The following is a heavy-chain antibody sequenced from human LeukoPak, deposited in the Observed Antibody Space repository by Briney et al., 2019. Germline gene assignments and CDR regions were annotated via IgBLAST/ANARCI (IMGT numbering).Heavy chain of an antibody. CDR1: GFSFSNYW. CDR3: ASHSVWVLPIATFDY. J-gene: IGHJ4*02. CDR2: IKQDGSEK. V-gene: IGHV3-7*01. D-gene: IGHD2-2*01. Sequence: GGSLRLSCAASGFSFSNYWMTWVRQAPGKGLEWVANIKQDGSEKYYVDSVKGRFTISRDNPKNSLYLQMNSLRAEDTAMYFCASHSVWVLPIATFDYWGQGTLVTVSS.